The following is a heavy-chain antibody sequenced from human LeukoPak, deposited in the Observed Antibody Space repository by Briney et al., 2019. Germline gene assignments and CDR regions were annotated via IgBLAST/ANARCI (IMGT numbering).Heavy chain of an antibody. CDR2: IYYSGST. D-gene: IGHD3-22*01. CDR1: GDSISSGDYY. CDR3: ARESDGTYYYDSSGQIDY. J-gene: IGHJ4*02. V-gene: IGHV4-30-4*01. Sequence: PSETLSLTCTVSGDSISSGDYYWSWIRQPPGKGLEWIGYIYYSGSTYYNPSLKSRVTISVDTSKIQFSLKLSSVTAADTAVYYCARESDGTYYYDSSGQIDYWGQGTLATVSS.